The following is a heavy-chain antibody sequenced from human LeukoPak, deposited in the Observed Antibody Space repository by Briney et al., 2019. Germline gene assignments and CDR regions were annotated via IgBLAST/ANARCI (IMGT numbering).Heavy chain of an antibody. CDR1: GFIFSSYA. CDR2: ISGSGDGT. Sequence: GGSLRLSCAASGFIFSSYAMNWGRQAPGKGLEWVSAISGSGDGTYYADSVKGRFTVSRDNSKNTRYLQMNNLRAEDSAVYYCAKGVGGYCSSTDCRAYDNWGQGTLVTVSS. V-gene: IGHV3-23*01. J-gene: IGHJ4*02. D-gene: IGHD2-2*01. CDR3: AKGVGGYCSSTDCRAYDN.